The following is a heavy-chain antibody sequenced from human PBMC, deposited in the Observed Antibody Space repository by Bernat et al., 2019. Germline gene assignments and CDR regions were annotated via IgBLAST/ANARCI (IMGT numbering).Heavy chain of an antibody. J-gene: IGHJ1*01. CDR3: AGGESYFGFKHFRH. CDR2: ISGYSGNA. V-gene: IGHV1-18*04. D-gene: IGHD3-10*01. CDR1: GYTFTNYG. Sequence: QVQLVQSGGEVKKPGASVKVSCNTSGYTFTNYGISWVRQAPGQGLEWMGWISGWISGYSGNANYAQKFQGRVTMTTDTSTSTAYMELRSLTSDDTAVYYWAGGESYFGFKHFRHWGRGTLVTVSS.